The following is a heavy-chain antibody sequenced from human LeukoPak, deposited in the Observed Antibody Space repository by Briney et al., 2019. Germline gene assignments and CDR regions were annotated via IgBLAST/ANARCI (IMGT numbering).Heavy chain of an antibody. CDR2: ISSSSSYI. D-gene: IGHD6-19*01. CDR1: GFTFSSYS. CDR3: AIAVAGTWNDY. Sequence: GGSLRLSCAASGFTFSSYSMNWVRQAPGKGLEWVSSISSSSSYIYYADSVKGRFTISRDNAKNTLYLQMNSLRAEDTAVYYCAIAVAGTWNDYWGQGTLVTVSS. V-gene: IGHV3-21*01. J-gene: IGHJ4*02.